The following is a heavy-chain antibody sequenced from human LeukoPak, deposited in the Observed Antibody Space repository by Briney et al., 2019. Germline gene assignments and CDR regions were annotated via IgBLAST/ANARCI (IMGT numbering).Heavy chain of an antibody. V-gene: IGHV4-39*01. J-gene: IGHJ3*02. D-gene: IGHD5-24*01. CDR1: GGSVSSTAYY. CDR3: ARLGGYNLSRNAFDI. Sequence: PSETLSLTCTVSGGSVSSTAYYWGWIRQTPGKGLEWIGNAYVNGHTYYNPSLKSQVTIVVDTSKNEFSLKLSSVTAADTAVYYCARLGGYNLSRNAFDIWGRGTLVTVSS. CDR2: AYVNGHT.